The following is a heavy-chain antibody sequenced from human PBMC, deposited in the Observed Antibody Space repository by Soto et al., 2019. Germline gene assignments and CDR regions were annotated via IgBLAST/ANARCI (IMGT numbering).Heavy chain of an antibody. J-gene: IGHJ5*02. D-gene: IGHD2-2*01. Sequence: EVQLLESGGGLVQPGGSLRLSCAASGFTFSSYAMSWVRQAPGKGLEWVSAISGSGGSTYYADSVKGRFTISRDNSKNTLYLQMNSLRAEDTAVYYCAKGLFSAVVVKPWFDPWGQGTLVTVSS. CDR1: GFTFSSYA. CDR2: ISGSGGST. CDR3: AKGLFSAVVVKPWFDP. V-gene: IGHV3-23*01.